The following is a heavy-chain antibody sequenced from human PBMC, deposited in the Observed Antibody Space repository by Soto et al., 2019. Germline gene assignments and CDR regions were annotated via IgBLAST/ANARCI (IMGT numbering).Heavy chain of an antibody. CDR2: IYHSGST. Sequence: SETLSLTCAVSGGSISSGGYSWSWIRQPPGKGLEWIGYIYHSGSTYYNPSLKSRVTISVDRSKNQFSLKLSSVAAADTAVYYCARGNVVAIDYWGQGTLVTVSS. D-gene: IGHD2-21*01. J-gene: IGHJ4*02. CDR3: ARGNVVAIDY. CDR1: GGSISSGGYS. V-gene: IGHV4-30-2*01.